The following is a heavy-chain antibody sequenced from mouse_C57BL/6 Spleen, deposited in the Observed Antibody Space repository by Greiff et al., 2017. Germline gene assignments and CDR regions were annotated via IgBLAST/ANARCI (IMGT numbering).Heavy chain of an antibody. CDR1: GYTFTGYW. CDR2: IYPGSGST. Sequence: VQLQQSGAELMKPGASVKLSCKATGYTFTGYWIEWVKQRPGNGLEWIGEIYPGSGSTNYNAKFKGKATFPADTSTNTAYMQLSILTTEDSAIYYCARSFYYDRIMSMDYWGQGTSVTVSS. CDR3: ARSFYYDRIMSMDY. V-gene: IGHV1-9*01. D-gene: IGHD1-1*01. J-gene: IGHJ4*01.